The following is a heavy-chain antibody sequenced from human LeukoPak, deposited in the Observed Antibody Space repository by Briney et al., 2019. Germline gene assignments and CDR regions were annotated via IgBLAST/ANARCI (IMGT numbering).Heavy chain of an antibody. CDR1: GGSFSGYY. D-gene: IGHD3-10*01. CDR2: INHSGST. CDR3: ARGGATMVRGVHGY. J-gene: IGHJ4*02. V-gene: IGHV4-34*01. Sequence: SETLSLTCAVYGGSFSGYYWNWIRQPPGKGLEWIGEINHSGSTNYNPSLKSRVTISVDTSKNQFSLKLSSMTAADTAVYYCARGGATMVRGVHGYWGQGTLVTVSS.